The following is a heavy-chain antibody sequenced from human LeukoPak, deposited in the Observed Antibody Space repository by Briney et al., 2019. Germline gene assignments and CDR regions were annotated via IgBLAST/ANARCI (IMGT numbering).Heavy chain of an antibody. D-gene: IGHD6-13*01. CDR1: GFTFSSYG. J-gene: IGHJ4*02. CDR2: IRYDGSNK. Sequence: GGSLRLSCAASGFTFSSYGMHWVRQAPGKGLEWVTFIRYDGSNKYYADSVKGRFTITRDNSKNTLYLQTNSLRAEDTAVYYCATWPELRSSSSWFYYWGQGTLVTVSS. CDR3: ATWPELRSSSSWFYY. V-gene: IGHV3-30*02.